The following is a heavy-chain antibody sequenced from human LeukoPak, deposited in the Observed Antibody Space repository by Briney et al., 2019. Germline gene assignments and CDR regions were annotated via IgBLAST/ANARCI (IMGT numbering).Heavy chain of an antibody. J-gene: IGHJ4*02. D-gene: IGHD6-13*01. CDR2: ISAYNGNT. CDR1: GYTFTSYG. V-gene: IGHV1-18*01. CDR3: AGVQQQLPTLDY. Sequence: ASVKVSCTASGYTFTSYGISWVRQAPGQGLEWMGWISAYNGNTNYAQKLQGRVTMTTDTSTSTAYMELRSLRSDDTAVYYCAGVQQQLPTLDYWGQGTLVTVSS.